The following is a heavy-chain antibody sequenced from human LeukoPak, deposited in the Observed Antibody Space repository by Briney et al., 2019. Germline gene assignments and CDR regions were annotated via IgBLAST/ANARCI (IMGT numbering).Heavy chain of an antibody. V-gene: IGHV1-2*02. CDR3: ARAKQHNWFDP. J-gene: IGHJ5*02. CDR2: INPNRGGT. CDR1: GYTFTGYY. Sequence: ASVKVSCKASGYTFTGYYMHWVRQAPGQGLEWMGWINPNRGGTNYAQKFQGRVTMTRDTSISTAYMELSRLRPDDTAVYYCARAKQHNWFDPWGQGTLVTVSS.